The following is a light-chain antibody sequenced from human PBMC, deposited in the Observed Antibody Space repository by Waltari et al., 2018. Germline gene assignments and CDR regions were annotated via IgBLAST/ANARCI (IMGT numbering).Light chain of an antibody. CDR1: KSVISSFNNKNY. Sequence: DIVMTQSPDSLAVSLGERATINCKSSKSVISSFNNKNYLTWFQQKAGEPPKLLIYWASTRESGVPDRFSGSGSGTDFTLTISGLQAEDVAVYYCQQRSNWPPITFGQGTRLEIK. CDR3: QQRSNWPPIT. CDR2: WAS. J-gene: IGKJ5*01. V-gene: IGKV4-1*01.